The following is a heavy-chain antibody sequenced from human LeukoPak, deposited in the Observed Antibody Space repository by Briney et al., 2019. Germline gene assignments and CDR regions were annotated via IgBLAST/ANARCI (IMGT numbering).Heavy chain of an antibody. V-gene: IGHV3-15*01. CDR3: TTGVATTWHDGY. CDR1: GFIFNSAW. J-gene: IGHJ4*02. D-gene: IGHD1-1*01. Sequence: GGSLRLSCAASGFIFNSAWMNWVRQAPGKGLEWVGRIKNKIEGGVADYTAAVKGRFTISRDDSENTLYLQMDSLETEDTAIYYCTTGVATTWHDGYWGQGALVTVSS. CDR2: IKNKIEGGVA.